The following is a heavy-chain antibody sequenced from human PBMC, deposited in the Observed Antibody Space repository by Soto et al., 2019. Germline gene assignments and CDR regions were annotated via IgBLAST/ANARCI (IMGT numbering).Heavy chain of an antibody. CDR3: ARDPYSSTTVTIIDY. Sequence: EVQLVESGGGLVQPGGSLRLSCAASGFTFSNYAMNWVRQAPGKGLEWVSYISHKSSAIYHADSVKGRFTISRDNAKNSLYLQMNSPRDEDTAGYYCARDPYSSTTVTIIDYWGQGTLVTVSS. CDR1: GFTFSNYA. D-gene: IGHD4-17*01. CDR2: ISHKSSAI. V-gene: IGHV3-48*02. J-gene: IGHJ4*02.